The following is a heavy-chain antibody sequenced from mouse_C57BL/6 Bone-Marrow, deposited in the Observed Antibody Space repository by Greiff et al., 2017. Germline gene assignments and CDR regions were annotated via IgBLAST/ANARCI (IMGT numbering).Heavy chain of an antibody. D-gene: IGHD2-4*01. J-gene: IGHJ4*01. CDR1: GYTFTNYW. V-gene: IGHV1-64*01. CDR2: MHPNGGSP. CDR3: ARSYDYDDYTMDY. Sequence: QVQLQQPGAELVKPGASVKLSCKASGYTFTNYWMHWVKQRPGQGLAWIGMMHPNGGSPDYNEKFKSEATLRVDKSSRTAYMELSSLTSEDSAVYYCARSYDYDDYTMDYWGQGTSVTVSS.